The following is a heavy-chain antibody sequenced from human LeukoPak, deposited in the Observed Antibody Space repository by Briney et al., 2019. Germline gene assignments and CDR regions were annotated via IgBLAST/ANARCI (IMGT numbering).Heavy chain of an antibody. D-gene: IGHD2-2*02. J-gene: IGHJ4*02. CDR1: GFTFSSYA. CDR3: AKGYCRGISCYSDY. V-gene: IGHV3-23*01. Sequence: GGSLRLSCAASGFTFSSYAMSWVRQAPGKGLEWVSGISGSGGSTYYADSVKGRFTISRDNTKNTLYLQMNSLRAEDTAVYYCAKGYCRGISCYSDYWGQGTLVTVSS. CDR2: ISGSGGST.